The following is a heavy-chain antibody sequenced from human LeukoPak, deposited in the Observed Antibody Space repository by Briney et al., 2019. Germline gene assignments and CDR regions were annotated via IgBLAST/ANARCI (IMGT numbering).Heavy chain of an antibody. CDR1: EFTFSPYS. D-gene: IGHD3-10*01. CDR2: ISTGSGYI. Sequence: GGSLRLSCAASEFTFSPYSMNWVRQAPGKGLEWVASISTGSGYIYYADSMKGRFTISRDNAKNSLYLQMNSLRAGDTAVYYCARGSLVRQRLDAFDIRGQGTMVTVSS. CDR3: ARGSLVRQRLDAFDI. V-gene: IGHV3-21*01. J-gene: IGHJ3*02.